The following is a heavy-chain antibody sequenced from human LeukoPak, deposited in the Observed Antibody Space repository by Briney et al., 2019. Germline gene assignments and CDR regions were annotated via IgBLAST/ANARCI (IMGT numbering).Heavy chain of an antibody. J-gene: IGHJ4*02. CDR1: GYTLTELS. Sequence: ASVKVSCKVCGYTLTELSMHWVRQAPGKGLEWMGGFDPEDGETIYAQKFQGRVTMTEDTSTDTAYMELSSLRSEDTAVYYCATVRIAAAGNPFDYWGQGTLVTVSS. CDR3: ATVRIAAAGNPFDY. CDR2: FDPEDGET. D-gene: IGHD6-13*01. V-gene: IGHV1-24*01.